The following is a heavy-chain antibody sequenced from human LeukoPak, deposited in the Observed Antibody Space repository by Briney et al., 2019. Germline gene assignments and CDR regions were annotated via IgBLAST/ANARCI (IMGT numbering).Heavy chain of an antibody. D-gene: IGHD3-22*01. CDR2: LSSSGGST. CDR1: GFTFSNYG. CDR3: AKDRTEDSSGYWMYYFDY. J-gene: IGHJ4*02. V-gene: IGHV3-23*01. Sequence: GGTLRLSCAASGFTFSNYGMNWVRQAPGKGLEWVSALSSSGGSTYYADSVKGRFTISRDNSKNTLYLQMNSLRAEDTAVYYCAKDRTEDSSGYWMYYFDYWGQGTLVTVSS.